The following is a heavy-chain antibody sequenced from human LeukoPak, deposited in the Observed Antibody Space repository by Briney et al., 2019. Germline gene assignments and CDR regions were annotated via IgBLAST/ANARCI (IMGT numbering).Heavy chain of an antibody. Sequence: SETLSLTCTVSGGSISSGSYYWSWIRQPAGKGLEWIGRIYTSGSTNYNPSLKSRVTISVDTSKNQFSLKLSSVTAADTAVYYCARAGRVGATGYFDYWGQGTLVTVSS. V-gene: IGHV4-61*02. J-gene: IGHJ4*02. CDR2: IYTSGST. D-gene: IGHD1-26*01. CDR1: GGSISSGSYY. CDR3: ARAGRVGATGYFDY.